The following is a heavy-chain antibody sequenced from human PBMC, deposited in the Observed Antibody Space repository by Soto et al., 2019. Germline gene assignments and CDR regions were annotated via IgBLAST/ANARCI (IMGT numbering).Heavy chain of an antibody. CDR1: GGTFSSYT. CDR3: ATEGATGYYYYYYMDV. D-gene: IGHD1-26*01. Sequence: QVQLVQSGAEVKKPGSSVKVSCKASGGTFSSYTISWVRQAPGQGLEWMGRIIPILGIANYAQKFQGRVTTTTDKSTSTAYMELSSLISEDTAVYYCATEGATGYYYYYYMDVWGKGTTVTVSS. CDR2: IIPILGIA. J-gene: IGHJ6*03. V-gene: IGHV1-69*02.